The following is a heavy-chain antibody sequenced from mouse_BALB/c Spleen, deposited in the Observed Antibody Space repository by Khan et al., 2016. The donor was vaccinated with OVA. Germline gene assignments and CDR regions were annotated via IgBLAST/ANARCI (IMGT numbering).Heavy chain of an antibody. CDR1: GYTFTDYT. V-gene: IGHV1S137*01. D-gene: IGHD1-1*01. CDR3: ARSFITTASRYAMDY. Sequence: QVQLQQSGAELVRPGVSVKISCRGSGYTFTDYTLHWVKQSHAKTLEWIGIISTYYGDAKYNQKFKDKATMTVDKSSNTAYMELARLTSDDSAIYYCARSFITTASRYAMDYWGQGTSVTVSS. J-gene: IGHJ4*01. CDR2: ISTYYGDA.